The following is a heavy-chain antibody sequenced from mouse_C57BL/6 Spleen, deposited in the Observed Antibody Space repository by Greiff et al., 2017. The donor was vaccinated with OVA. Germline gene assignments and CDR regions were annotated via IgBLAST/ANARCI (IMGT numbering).Heavy chain of an antibody. Sequence: VKLVESGPGLVQPSQSLSITCTVSGFSLTSYGVHWVRQSPGKGLEWLGVIWSGGSTDYNAAFISRLSISKDNSKSQVFFKMNSLQADDTAIYYGARWGTTVVADYYAMDYWGQGTSVTVSS. CDR2: IWSGGST. J-gene: IGHJ4*01. CDR3: ARWGTTVVADYYAMDY. D-gene: IGHD1-1*01. CDR1: GFSLTSYG. V-gene: IGHV2-2*01.